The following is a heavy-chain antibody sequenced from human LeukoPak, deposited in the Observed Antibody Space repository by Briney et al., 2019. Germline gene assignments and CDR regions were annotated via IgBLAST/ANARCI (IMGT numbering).Heavy chain of an antibody. CDR3: ARVRTRWYFDL. D-gene: IGHD1-14*01. CDR1: GGSISSYY. V-gene: IGHV4-59*01. CDR2: IYYSGST. Sequence: PSETLSLTCTVSGGSISSYYWSGIRQPPGKGLEWIGYIYYSGSTNYNPSLKSRVTISVDTSKNQFSLKLSSVTAADTAVYYCARVRTRWYFDLWAVAPWSLSPQ. J-gene: IGHJ2*01.